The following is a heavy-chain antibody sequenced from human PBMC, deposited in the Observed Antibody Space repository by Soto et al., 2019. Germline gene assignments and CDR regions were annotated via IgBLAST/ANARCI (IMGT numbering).Heavy chain of an antibody. Sequence: QVQLVESGGGVVQPGRSLEFSCAASGFSLSSFAMHWVRQAPGKGLEWVAIVSYDGSKKYYADSVKGRFTISRDNSKNTLFLQMNSLRAEDTAVYYCARASNSRWHVFDSWGQGTLVIVSS. D-gene: IGHD6-13*01. CDR1: GFSLSSFA. CDR3: ARASNSRWHVFDS. J-gene: IGHJ4*02. CDR2: VSYDGSKK. V-gene: IGHV3-30*04.